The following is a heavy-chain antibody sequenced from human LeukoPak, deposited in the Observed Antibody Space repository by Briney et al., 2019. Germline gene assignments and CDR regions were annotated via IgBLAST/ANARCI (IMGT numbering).Heavy chain of an antibody. Sequence: PGGSLRLSCAASGFTFSSYAMHWVRQAPGKGLEWVAVISYDGSNKYYADSVKGRFTISRDNSKNTLYLQMNNLRAEDTAVYYCAREKVVAATVGGAFDIWGQGTMVTASS. CDR1: GFTFSSYA. J-gene: IGHJ3*02. CDR3: AREKVVAATVGGAFDI. D-gene: IGHD2-15*01. CDR2: ISYDGSNK. V-gene: IGHV3-30*14.